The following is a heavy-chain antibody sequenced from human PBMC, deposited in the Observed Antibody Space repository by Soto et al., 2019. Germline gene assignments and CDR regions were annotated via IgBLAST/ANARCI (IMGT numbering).Heavy chain of an antibody. Sequence: PGGSLRLSCAASGFTFSSYSMNWVRQAPGKGLEWVSYISSSSSTIYYADSVKGRFTISRDNAKNSLYLQMNSLRDEDTAVYYCARDPPPRQYQGYFDYWGQGTLVTVSS. CDR1: GFTFSSYS. V-gene: IGHV3-48*02. CDR2: ISSSSSTI. J-gene: IGHJ4*02. CDR3: ARDPPPRQYQGYFDY. D-gene: IGHD2-2*01.